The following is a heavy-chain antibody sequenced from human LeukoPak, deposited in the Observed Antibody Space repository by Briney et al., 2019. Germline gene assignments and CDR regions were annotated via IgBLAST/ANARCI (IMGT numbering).Heavy chain of an antibody. Sequence: PGGSLRLSCAASGFIFSSYTMNWVRQAPGKGLEWVSSISSSSTYIYYADSVQGRFTISRDNAKNSLYLQMNSLRTEDTALYYCARDCSGDSCYSLDYWGQGTLVTVSS. CDR2: ISSSSTYI. CDR1: GFIFSSYT. CDR3: ARDCSGDSCYSLDY. D-gene: IGHD2-15*01. J-gene: IGHJ4*02. V-gene: IGHV3-21*01.